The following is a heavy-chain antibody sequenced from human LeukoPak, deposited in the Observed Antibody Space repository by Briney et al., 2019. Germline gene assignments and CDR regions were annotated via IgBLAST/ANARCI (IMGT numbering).Heavy chain of an antibody. J-gene: IGHJ4*02. Sequence: GASVRVSCKTSGYTFTDYYIHWVRQAPGQGLEWMGWTNSNSGGTSYAQKFQGRVTLTRDTPTRTAYMELNRLTSDDTAVYYCARTSIAARRADFDYWGQGTVVTVSS. D-gene: IGHD6-6*01. CDR2: TNSNSGGT. V-gene: IGHV1-2*02. CDR1: GYTFTDYY. CDR3: ARTSIAARRADFDY.